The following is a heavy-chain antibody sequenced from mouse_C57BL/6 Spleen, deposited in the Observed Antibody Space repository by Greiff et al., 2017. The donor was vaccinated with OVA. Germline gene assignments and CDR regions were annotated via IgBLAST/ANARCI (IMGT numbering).Heavy chain of an antibody. CDR3: ARFYGSSLYAMDY. D-gene: IGHD1-1*01. V-gene: IGHV1-64*01. CDR2: IHPNSGST. J-gene: IGHJ4*01. Sequence: QVQLQQPGAELVKPGASVKLSCKASGYTFTSYWMHWVKQRPGQGLEWIGMIHPNSGSTNYNEKFKSKATMTVDKSSSKAYMQLSSLTSEDSAVYYCARFYGSSLYAMDYWGQGTSVTVSS. CDR1: GYTFTSYW.